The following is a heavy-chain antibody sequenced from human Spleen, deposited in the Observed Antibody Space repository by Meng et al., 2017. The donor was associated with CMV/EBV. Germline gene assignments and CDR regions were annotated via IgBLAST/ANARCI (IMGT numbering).Heavy chain of an antibody. CDR2: INHSGST. V-gene: IGHV4-34*01. CDR1: GGSFSGYY. Sequence: SETLSLTCAVYGGSFSGYYWSWIRQPPGKGLEWIGEINHSGSTNYNPSLKSRVTTSLDTSKNHFSLKLISVTAADTAMYYCARSACTINSCAPINWFAPWGQGIPVTVSS. CDR3: ARSACTINSCAPINWFAP. J-gene: IGHJ5*02. D-gene: IGHD2-2*01.